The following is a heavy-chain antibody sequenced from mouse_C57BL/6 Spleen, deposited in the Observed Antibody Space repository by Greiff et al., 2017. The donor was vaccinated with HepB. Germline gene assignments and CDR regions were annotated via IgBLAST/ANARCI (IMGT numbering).Heavy chain of an antibody. CDR3: TEWYYGFPAWFAY. D-gene: IGHD1-1*01. CDR1: GFTFSNYW. V-gene: IGHV6-3*01. J-gene: IGHJ3*01. Sequence: EVKLVESGGGLVQPGGSMKLSCVASGFTFSNYWMNWVRPSPKKGLEWVAQIRLKSDNYATHYAESVKWRFTISRDDSKSRVDLQMNNLRAEDTGIYYCTEWYYGFPAWFAYWGQGTLGTVAA. CDR2: IRLKSDNYAT.